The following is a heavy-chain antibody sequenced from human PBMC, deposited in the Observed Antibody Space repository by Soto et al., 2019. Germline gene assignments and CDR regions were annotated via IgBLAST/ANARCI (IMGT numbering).Heavy chain of an antibody. Sequence: PGGSLRLSSAASGFTFSGYSMNWVRQAPGKELAGVSYISSSSSTIYYAESVKGRFTISRDSAQHSLNLQMNSLRDEHTDMYYSAKDRREARKRDLYYCSYYCMDVWGQRTTVTVSS. J-gene: IGHJ6*02. CDR2: ISSSSSTI. CDR1: GFTFSGYS. D-gene: IGHD3-22*01. CDR3: AKDRREARKRDLYYCSYYCMDV. V-gene: IGHV3-48*02.